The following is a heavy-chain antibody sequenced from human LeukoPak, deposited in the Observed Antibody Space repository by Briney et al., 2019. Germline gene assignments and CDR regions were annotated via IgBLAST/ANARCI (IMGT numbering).Heavy chain of an antibody. D-gene: IGHD3-22*01. CDR1: GFSFSTYS. J-gene: IGHJ4*02. CDR2: VSGTSEYI. V-gene: IGHV3-21*06. Sequence: GGSLRLSCAASGFSFSTYSMIWVRQAPGKGLEWVSSVSGTSEYIYYADSVRGRFTISRDNAKNTVYLQMNSLRAEDTAVYYCAKSPFGDYYDSSGYYHDYWGQGTLVTVSS. CDR3: AKSPFGDYYDSSGYYHDY.